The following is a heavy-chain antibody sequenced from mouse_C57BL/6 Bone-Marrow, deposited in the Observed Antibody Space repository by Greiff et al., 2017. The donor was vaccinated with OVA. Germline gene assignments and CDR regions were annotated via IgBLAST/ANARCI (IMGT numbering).Heavy chain of an antibody. V-gene: IGHV14-4*01. Sequence: VQLQQSGAELVRPGASVKLSCTASGFNIKDDYMHWVKQRPEQGLEWIGWIDPENGDTEYASKFQGKATITADTSSNTAYLQLSSLTSEDTAVYYCTTRVYYGYDGGYYFDYWGQGTTLTVSS. CDR1: GFNIKDDY. D-gene: IGHD2-2*01. J-gene: IGHJ2*01. CDR2: IDPENGDT. CDR3: TTRVYYGYDGGYYFDY.